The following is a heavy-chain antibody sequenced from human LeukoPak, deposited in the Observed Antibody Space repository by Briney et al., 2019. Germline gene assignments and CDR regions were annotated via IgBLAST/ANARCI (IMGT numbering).Heavy chain of an antibody. CDR3: ARDRGPDSSGYYYYYYGMDV. Sequence: SETLSLTCTVSGGSISSGGYYWSWIRQHPGKGLEWIGYIYYSGSTYYNPSLKSRVTISVDTSKNQFSLKLSSVTAADTAVYYCARDRGPDSSGYYYYYYGMDVWGQGTTVTVSS. D-gene: IGHD3-22*01. CDR1: GGSISSGGYY. J-gene: IGHJ6*02. V-gene: IGHV4-31*03. CDR2: IYYSGST.